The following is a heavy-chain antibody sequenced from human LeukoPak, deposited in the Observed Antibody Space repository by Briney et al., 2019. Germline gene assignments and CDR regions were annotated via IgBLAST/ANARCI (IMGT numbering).Heavy chain of an antibody. CDR2: ISYDGSNK. D-gene: IGHD1-14*01. Sequence: GRSQRLSCAASGFTFSSYGMHWVRQAPGKGLEWVAVISYDGSNKYYADSVKGRFTISRDNSKNTLYLQMNSLRAEDTAVYYCAKDDAVFGFDYWGQGTLVTVSS. CDR3: AKDDAVFGFDY. V-gene: IGHV3-30*18. J-gene: IGHJ4*02. CDR1: GFTFSSYG.